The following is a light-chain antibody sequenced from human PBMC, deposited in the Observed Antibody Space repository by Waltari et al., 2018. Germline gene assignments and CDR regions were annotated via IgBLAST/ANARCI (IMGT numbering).Light chain of an antibody. J-gene: IGLJ3*02. CDR1: RSDVGNFLL. CDR3: CSYVGGTSWV. V-gene: IGLV2-23*01. Sequence: QSALTQPASVSGSPGQSISISCTGSRSDVGNFLLLSWYQQHPGKAPKVIIYEGNKRPSGLSDRFSGSKSGNTASLTISGLQPDDEADYYCCSYVGGTSWVFGGGTKLTVL. CDR2: EGN.